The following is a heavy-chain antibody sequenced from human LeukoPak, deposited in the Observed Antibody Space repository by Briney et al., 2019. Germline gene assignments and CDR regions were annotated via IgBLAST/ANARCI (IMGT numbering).Heavy chain of an antibody. D-gene: IGHD3-22*01. V-gene: IGHV3-23*01. Sequence: GGSLRLSCAASGFTFSSFAMSWVRQAPGKGLEWVSAISGGGGSTYFADSVKGRFTISRDNSKNTLYLQMNSLRAEDTAVYYCAKVYDSSGYYRDAFDIWGQGTMVTASS. CDR1: GFTFSSFA. J-gene: IGHJ3*02. CDR3: AKVYDSSGYYRDAFDI. CDR2: ISGGGGST.